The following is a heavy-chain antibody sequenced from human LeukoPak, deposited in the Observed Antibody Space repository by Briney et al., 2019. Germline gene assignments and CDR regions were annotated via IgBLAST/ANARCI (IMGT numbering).Heavy chain of an antibody. Sequence: PSETLSLTCAVYGGSFSGYYWSWIRQPPGKGLEWIGEINHSGSTNYNPSLKSRVTISVDTSKNQFSLKLSSVTAADTAVYYCARGYCSGGSCYHYYYGTDVWGQGTTVTVSS. J-gene: IGHJ6*02. V-gene: IGHV4-34*01. CDR2: INHSGST. CDR1: GGSFSGYY. D-gene: IGHD2-15*01. CDR3: ARGYCSGGSCYHYYYGTDV.